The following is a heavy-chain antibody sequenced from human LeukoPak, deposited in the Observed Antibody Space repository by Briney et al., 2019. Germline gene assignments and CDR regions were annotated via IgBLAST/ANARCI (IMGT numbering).Heavy chain of an antibody. CDR3: ARDGDYNFDY. V-gene: IGHV3-48*03. J-gene: IGHJ4*02. CDR1: GFTFSSYE. D-gene: IGHD4-17*01. Sequence: GGSLRLSCAASGFTFSSYEMNWVRQAPGKGLEWVSYISSSGSTIYYADSVKGRFTISRDNAKNSLYLQTNSLRAEDTAVYYCARDGDYNFDYWGQGTLVTVSS. CDR2: ISSSGSTI.